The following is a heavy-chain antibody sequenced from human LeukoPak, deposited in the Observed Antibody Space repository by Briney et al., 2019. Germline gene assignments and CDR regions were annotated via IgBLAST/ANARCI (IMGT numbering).Heavy chain of an antibody. CDR1: GFTFSSYG. J-gene: IGHJ4*02. D-gene: IGHD3-22*01. Sequence: GGTLRLSCAASGFTFSSYGMSWVRQAPGKGLEWVSYISSSSSTIYYADSVKGRFTISRDNAKNSLYLQMNTLRAEDTAVYYCARDRHKYNYDSGGYPPYWGQGTLVTVSS. V-gene: IGHV3-48*01. CDR3: ARDRHKYNYDSGGYPPY. CDR2: ISSSSSTI.